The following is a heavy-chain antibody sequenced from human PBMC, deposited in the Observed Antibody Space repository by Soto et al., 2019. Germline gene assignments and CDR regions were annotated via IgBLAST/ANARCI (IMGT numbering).Heavy chain of an antibody. CDR1: GGSFSGYY. V-gene: IGHV4-34*01. CDR3: ERGDRMYCSSTSCTIGFDY. Sequence: NPSETLSLTCAVYGGSFSGYYWSWIRQPPGKGLEWIGEINHSGSTNYNPSLKSRVTISVDTSKNQFSLKLSSVTAADTAVYYCERGDRMYCSSTSCTIGFDYWGQGTLVTVSS. CDR2: INHSGST. J-gene: IGHJ4*02. D-gene: IGHD2-2*01.